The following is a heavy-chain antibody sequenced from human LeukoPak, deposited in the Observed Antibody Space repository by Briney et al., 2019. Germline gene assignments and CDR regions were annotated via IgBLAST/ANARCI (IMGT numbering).Heavy chain of an antibody. J-gene: IGHJ4*02. Sequence: PSETLSLTCTVSGGSISRGNYYWSWIRQPAGKGLEWIGRIYTSGSTNYNPSLKSRVTISVDTSKHQFSLRLSSVTAADTAVYYCAREPAAGSGNYWGEGTLVTVSS. CDR1: GGSISRGNYY. CDR2: IYTSGST. V-gene: IGHV4-61*02. D-gene: IGHD3-10*01. CDR3: AREPAAGSGNY.